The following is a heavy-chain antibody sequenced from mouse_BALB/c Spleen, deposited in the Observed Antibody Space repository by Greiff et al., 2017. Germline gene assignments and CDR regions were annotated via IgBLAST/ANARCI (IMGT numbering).Heavy chain of an antibody. Sequence: EVMLVESGGGLVKPGGSLKLSCAASGFTFSSYYMSWVRQTPEKRLELVAAINSNGGSTYYPDTVKGRFTISRDNAKNTLYLQMSSLKSEDTALYYCARRGTTAAMDDWGQGTSGTVAA. CDR1: GFTFSSYY. J-gene: IGHJ4*01. CDR3: ARRGTTAAMDD. CDR2: INSNGGST. V-gene: IGHV5-6-2*01. D-gene: IGHD1-2*01.